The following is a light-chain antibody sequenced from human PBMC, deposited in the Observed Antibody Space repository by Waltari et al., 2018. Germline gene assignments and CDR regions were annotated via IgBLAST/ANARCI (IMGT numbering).Light chain of an antibody. Sequence: QSALTQPASVSGSPGQSITISCSGTDRDVGAYDFVSWYQQHPGKAPHLIIYELNNRPSGISNRFSASKSGNTASLTISGLQAEDEADYYCSSYTTSSAPGVFGTGTRVTVL. CDR3: SSYTTSSAPGV. V-gene: IGLV2-14*01. J-gene: IGLJ1*01. CDR2: ELN. CDR1: DRDVGAYDF.